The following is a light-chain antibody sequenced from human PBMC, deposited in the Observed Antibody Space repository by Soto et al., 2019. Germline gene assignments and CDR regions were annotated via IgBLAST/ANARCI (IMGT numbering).Light chain of an antibody. CDR3: EQDYSTSYT. V-gene: IGKV4-1*01. Sequence: DIVMTQSPDSLAVSLGERATINCKSSQSVLYSSNNKNYLAWYQQKPGQPPNLLIYWASTRESGVPARFSGSGSGTDFTLTISSLHAEDVALYYCEQDYSTSYTFGHGTKLEIK. J-gene: IGKJ2*01. CDR2: WAS. CDR1: QSVLYSSNNKNY.